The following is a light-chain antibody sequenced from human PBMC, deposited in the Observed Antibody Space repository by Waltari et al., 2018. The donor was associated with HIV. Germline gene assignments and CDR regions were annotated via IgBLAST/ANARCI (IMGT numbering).Light chain of an antibody. V-gene: IGLV1-40*01. CDR3: QSYDSSLSGSV. J-gene: IGLJ2*01. CDR1: NSNIGAAYD. CDR2: GNN. Sequence: QSVLTQPPSVSGAPGQRVTISCTGSNSNIGAAYDVHWFQQLPGTAPKLVNYGNNTRPYGFPDRFSGSKSGTSASRAISGLQAEDEADYYGQSYDSSLSGSVFGGGTKLTVL.